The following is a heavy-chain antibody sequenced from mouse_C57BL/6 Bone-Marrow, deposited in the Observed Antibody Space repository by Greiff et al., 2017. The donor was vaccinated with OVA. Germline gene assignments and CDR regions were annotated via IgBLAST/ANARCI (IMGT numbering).Heavy chain of an antibody. CDR2: IFPGSGST. Sequence: VQRVESGPELVKPGASVKISCKASGYTFTDYYINWVKQRPGQGLEWIGWIFPGSGSTYYNEKFKGKATLTVDKSSSTAYMLLSSLTSEDSAVYFCARSRLRRGYAMDYWGQGTSVTVSS. V-gene: IGHV1-75*01. D-gene: IGHD2-4*01. CDR3: ARSRLRRGYAMDY. CDR1: GYTFTDYY. J-gene: IGHJ4*01.